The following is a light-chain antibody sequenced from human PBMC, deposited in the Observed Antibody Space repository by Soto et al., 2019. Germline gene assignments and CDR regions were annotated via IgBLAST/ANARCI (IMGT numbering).Light chain of an antibody. CDR3: QQRSNWSSLT. J-gene: IGKJ4*01. CDR1: QSVSSY. CDR2: GAS. Sequence: PGGRATLSCRASQSVSSYLAWYQQKPGQAPRLLIYGASNRATGIPARFSGSGSGTDFTLTISSLEPEDFAVYYCQQRSNWSSLTFGGGTKVEI. V-gene: IGKV3-11*01.